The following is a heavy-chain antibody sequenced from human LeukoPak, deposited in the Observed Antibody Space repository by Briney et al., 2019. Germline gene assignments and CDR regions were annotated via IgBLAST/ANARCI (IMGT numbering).Heavy chain of an antibody. CDR3: AKAREMATISPLGY. Sequence: GGSLRLSCAASGFTFSSYGMSWVRQAPGKGLEWVSAISGSGGSTYYADSVKGRFTISRDNSKNTLYLQMNSLRAEDTAVYYCAKAREMATISPLGYWGQGTLVTVSS. CDR1: GFTFSSYG. V-gene: IGHV3-23*01. D-gene: IGHD5-24*01. J-gene: IGHJ4*02. CDR2: ISGSGGST.